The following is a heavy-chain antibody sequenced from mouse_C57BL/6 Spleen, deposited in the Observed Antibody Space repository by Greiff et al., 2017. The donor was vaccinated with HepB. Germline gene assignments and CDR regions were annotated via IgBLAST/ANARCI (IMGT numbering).Heavy chain of an antibody. CDR2: ISSGGDYI. CDR1: GFTFSSYA. CDR3: TRGGGNYVGYYAMDY. V-gene: IGHV5-9-1*02. J-gene: IGHJ4*01. Sequence: EVKLVESGEGLVKPGGSLKLSCAASGFTFSSYAMSWVRQTPEKRLEWVAYISSGGDYIYYADTVKGRFTISRDNARNTLYLQMSSLKSEDTAMYYCTRGGGNYVGYYAMDYWGQGTSVTVSS. D-gene: IGHD2-1*01.